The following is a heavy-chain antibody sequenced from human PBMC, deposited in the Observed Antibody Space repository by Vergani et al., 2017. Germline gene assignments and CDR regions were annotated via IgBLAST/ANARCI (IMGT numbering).Heavy chain of an antibody. D-gene: IGHD6-6*01. CDR1: GFTFSSYA. V-gene: IGHV3-30*14. CDR2: ISYDGSNK. Sequence: QVQLVESGGGVVQPGRSLRLSCAASGFTFSSYAMHWVRQAPGKGLEWVAVISYDGSNKYYADSVKGRFTISRDNSKNTLYLQMNSLRAEDTAVYYCAREGVWGSSNYFDYWGQGTLVTVSS. J-gene: IGHJ4*02. CDR3: AREGVWGSSNYFDY.